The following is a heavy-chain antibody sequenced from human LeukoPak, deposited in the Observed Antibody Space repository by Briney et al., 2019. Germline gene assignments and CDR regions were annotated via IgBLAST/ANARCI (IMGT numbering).Heavy chain of an antibody. Sequence: PGGSLRLSCAASGFTVSSNYVTRVREAPGKGLEWVSVIYSSGITYYADSVKGRFTISRDNSKNTLSLQMNSLRAEDTAVYYCAGGVVGTKYFDYWGQGTLVTVSS. CDR2: IYSSGIT. D-gene: IGHD1-26*01. CDR1: GFTVSSNY. CDR3: AGGVVGTKYFDY. V-gene: IGHV3-53*01. J-gene: IGHJ4*02.